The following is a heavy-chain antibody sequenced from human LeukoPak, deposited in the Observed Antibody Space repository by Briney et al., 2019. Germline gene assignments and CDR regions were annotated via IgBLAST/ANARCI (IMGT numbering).Heavy chain of an antibody. D-gene: IGHD2-2*02. V-gene: IGHV4-30-4*02. Sequence: SDSLSLTCTVSGGSISSADDYWSWLRQPPGKGLECIGYIYYSGSTYYNPSLKSRVTISVDTSKNQFSLKLSSVTAADTAVYYCARGGYCSSTSCYIFDYWGQGTLVTVSS. CDR2: IYYSGST. J-gene: IGHJ4*02. CDR1: GGSISSADDY. CDR3: ARGGYCSSTSCYIFDY.